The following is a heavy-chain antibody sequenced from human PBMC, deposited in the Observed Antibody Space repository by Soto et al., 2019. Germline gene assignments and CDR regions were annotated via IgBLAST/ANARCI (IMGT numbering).Heavy chain of an antibody. Sequence: QVQLQQWGAGLLKPSETLSLTCAVYGGSFSGYYWSWIRQPPGKGLEWIGEINHSGSTNYNPSLKSRVTISVDTSKNQFSLKLSSVTAADTAVYYCEGSQYDFWSDDYTDYWGQGTLVTVSS. D-gene: IGHD3-3*01. CDR3: EGSQYDFWSDDYTDY. CDR1: GGSFSGYY. V-gene: IGHV4-34*01. J-gene: IGHJ4*02. CDR2: INHSGST.